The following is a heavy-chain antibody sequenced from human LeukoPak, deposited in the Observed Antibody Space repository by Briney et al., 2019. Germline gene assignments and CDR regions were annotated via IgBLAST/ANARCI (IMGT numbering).Heavy chain of an antibody. CDR2: IVVGSGNT. V-gene: IGHV1-58*01. D-gene: IGHD1-26*01. CDR1: GFTFTSSA. Sequence: SVTVSCTASGFTFTSSAVQWVRQARGQRLEWIGWIVVGSGNTNYAQKFQERVTITRDMSTSTAYMELSSLRSEDTAVYYCAASMEYSGSYSLDYWGQGTLVTVSS. J-gene: IGHJ4*02. CDR3: AASMEYSGSYSLDY.